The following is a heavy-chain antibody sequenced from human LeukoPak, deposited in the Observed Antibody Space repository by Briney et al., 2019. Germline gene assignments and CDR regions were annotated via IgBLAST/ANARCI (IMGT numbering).Heavy chain of an antibody. CDR3: ARVGYDILTGYPLYYFDY. J-gene: IGHJ4*02. V-gene: IGHV4-30-2*01. CDR2: IYDSGST. CDR1: GGSISSGDYY. D-gene: IGHD3-9*01. Sequence: SETLSLTCTVSGGSISSGDYYWSWIRQPPGKGLEWIGYIYDSGSTYYNPSLKSRVTISVDSSKNQFSLKLSSVTAADTAVYYCARVGYDILTGYPLYYFDYWGQGTLVTVSS.